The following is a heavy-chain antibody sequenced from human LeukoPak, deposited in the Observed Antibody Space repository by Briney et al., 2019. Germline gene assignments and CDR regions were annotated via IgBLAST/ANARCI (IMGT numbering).Heavy chain of an antibody. J-gene: IGHJ4*02. CDR1: GLSFSSFA. V-gene: IGHV3-23*01. Sequence: GGSLRLSCAASGLSFSSFAMSWVRQGPARGLEWVSSMRGNGETFYADSVKGRFTLSSDSSRNTVYFQLNNLRVEDTAIYYCARASWFSSTDAVRWGQGTLVTVSS. D-gene: IGHD2-8*01. CDR3: ARASWFSSTDAVR. CDR2: MRGNGET.